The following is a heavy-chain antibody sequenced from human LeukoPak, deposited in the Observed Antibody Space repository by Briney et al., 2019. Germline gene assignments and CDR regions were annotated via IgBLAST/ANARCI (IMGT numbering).Heavy chain of an antibody. V-gene: IGHV3-30-3*01. D-gene: IGHD1-1*01. Sequence: GRSLRLSCAASGFTFSSYAMHWVRQAPGKGLEWVAVISYDGSNKYYADSVKGRFTISRDNPKNTLYLQMNSLRAEDTAVYYCARDRNWNDGCDYWGQGTLVTVSS. CDR3: ARDRNWNDGCDY. CDR2: ISYDGSNK. CDR1: GFTFSSYA. J-gene: IGHJ4*02.